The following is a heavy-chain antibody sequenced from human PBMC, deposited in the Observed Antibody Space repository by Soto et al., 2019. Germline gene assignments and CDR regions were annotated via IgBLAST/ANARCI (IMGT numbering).Heavy chain of an antibody. J-gene: IGHJ5*02. V-gene: IGHV3-9*01. D-gene: IGHD6-13*01. CDR1: GFTFDDYV. Sequence: EVQLVESGGGLVQPGGSLRLSCAASGFTFDDYVMHWVRQAPGKGLEWVSGISWKSGTIGYADSVQGRFTISRDNAKNSLYLQMSSLRTEDTAFYYCANDMSACRDSWLNWFDPWGQGTLVTVSS. CDR2: ISWKSGTI. CDR3: ANDMSACRDSWLNWFDP.